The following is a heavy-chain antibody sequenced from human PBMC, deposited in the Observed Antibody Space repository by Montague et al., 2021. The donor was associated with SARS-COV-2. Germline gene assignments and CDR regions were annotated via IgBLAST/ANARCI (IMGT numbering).Heavy chain of an antibody. CDR2: LEKNRST. CDR1: GVVELRRRSE. J-gene: IGHJ3*02. V-gene: IGHV4-39*01. CDR3: ASPTYYYDSSGSDAFDI. D-gene: IGHD3-22*01. Sequence: SETLSLTCTVSGVVELRRRSEEHTSELQSHEQLVCRLRLEKNRSTYYNPSLKSRVTISVDTSKNQFSLTLSSVTAADTAVYYCASPTYYYDSSGSDAFDIWGKGTMVTVSS.